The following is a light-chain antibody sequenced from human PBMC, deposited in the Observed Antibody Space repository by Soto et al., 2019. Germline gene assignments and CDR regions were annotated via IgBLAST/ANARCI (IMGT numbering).Light chain of an antibody. J-gene: IGKJ1*01. V-gene: IGKV1-27*01. CDR2: GAS. CDR1: QGISNS. CDR3: QKYDSDDRT. Sequence: DVQMTQSPSSLSASVGDRVTITCRASQGISNSLAWYQQRPGRVPKLLIYGASNLQSEVPSRFSGSGSGTDFTLTISSLQPEDVATYYCQKYDSDDRTFGQGTKVDIK.